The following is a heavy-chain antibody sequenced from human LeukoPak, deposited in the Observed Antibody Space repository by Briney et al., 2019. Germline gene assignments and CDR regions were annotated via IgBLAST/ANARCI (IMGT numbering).Heavy chain of an antibody. CDR1: GFTFSSYG. Sequence: PGGSLRLSCAASGFTFSSYGMSWVRQAPGKGLEWVSAISGSGGSTYYADSVKGRFTISRDNSKNTLYLQMNSLRAEDTAVYYCAKGVTMVRGVIRRYYYYYMDVWGKGTTVTVSS. CDR2: ISGSGGST. J-gene: IGHJ6*03. V-gene: IGHV3-23*01. CDR3: AKGVTMVRGVIRRYYYYYMDV. D-gene: IGHD3-10*01.